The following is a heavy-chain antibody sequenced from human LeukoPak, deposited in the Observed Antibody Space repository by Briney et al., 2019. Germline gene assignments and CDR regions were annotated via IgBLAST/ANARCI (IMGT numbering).Heavy chain of an antibody. D-gene: IGHD6-19*01. CDR2: ISYDGSNK. V-gene: IGHV3-30*18. Sequence: GGSLRLSCAASGFTFSSYGMHWVRQAPGKGLEWVAVISYDGSNKYYADSVKGRFTISRDNSKNTLYLQMNSLRAEDTAVYYCAKEPDSASGWFFDYWGQGTLVTVSS. J-gene: IGHJ4*02. CDR3: AKEPDSASGWFFDY. CDR1: GFTFSSYG.